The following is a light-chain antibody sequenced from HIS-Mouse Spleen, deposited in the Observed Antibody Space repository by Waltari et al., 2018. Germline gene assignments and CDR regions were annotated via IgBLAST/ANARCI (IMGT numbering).Light chain of an antibody. CDR3: YSTDSSGNHRV. CDR1: ALPKKY. Sequence: SYELTQPPSVSVSPGQTARITCPGDALPKKYAYWYQQKSGQAPVLVNYEDGKRPSGNPERFSGSSSWTMATLTISGAQVEEEADYYCYSTDSSGNHRVFGGGTKLTVL. J-gene: IGLJ2*01. CDR2: EDG. V-gene: IGLV3-10*01.